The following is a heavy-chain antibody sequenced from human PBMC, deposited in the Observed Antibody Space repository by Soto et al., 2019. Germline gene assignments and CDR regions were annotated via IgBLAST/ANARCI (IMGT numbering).Heavy chain of an antibody. D-gene: IGHD4-17*01. CDR3: ARRSTVTYDY. J-gene: IGHJ4*02. V-gene: IGHV4-39*01. CDR2: FSYSEST. CDR1: GGSITSNSYY. Sequence: QLQLQESGPELVKPSETLSLTCTVSGGSITSNSYYWGWIRQPPGKGLEWIGSFSYSESTYFNPSLKSRVTISVDTSKNQFSLKLSAVTAADTAVYYCARRSTVTYDYWGQGILVTVSS.